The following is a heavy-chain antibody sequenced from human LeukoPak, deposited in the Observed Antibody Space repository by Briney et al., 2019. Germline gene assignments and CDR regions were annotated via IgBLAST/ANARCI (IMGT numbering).Heavy chain of an antibody. V-gene: IGHV3-33*06. Sequence: PGRSLRLSCAASGFTFSSYGMHWVRQAPGKGLEWGAVIWYDGSNKYYADSVKGRFTISRDNSKNSLYLKMNSLRAEDTAVYYCAKERNDCSGGSCHYLDAFDIWGQGTMVTVSS. CDR3: AKERNDCSGGSCHYLDAFDI. D-gene: IGHD2-15*01. CDR1: GFTFSSYG. J-gene: IGHJ3*02. CDR2: IWYDGSNK.